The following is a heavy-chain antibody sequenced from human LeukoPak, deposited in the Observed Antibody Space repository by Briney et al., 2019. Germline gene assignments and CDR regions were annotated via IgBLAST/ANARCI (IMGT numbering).Heavy chain of an antibody. CDR1: GYSFTSYW. Sequence: GESLKISCKGSGYSFTSYWIGWVRQMPGKGLEWMGIIYPGDSDTRYSPSFQGQVTISADKSFSTAYLQWSSLKASDTAMYYCARGSNEDYYYYYMDVWGKGTTVTVSS. J-gene: IGHJ6*03. V-gene: IGHV5-51*01. CDR3: ARGSNEDYYYYYMDV. D-gene: IGHD4-11*01. CDR2: IYPGDSDT.